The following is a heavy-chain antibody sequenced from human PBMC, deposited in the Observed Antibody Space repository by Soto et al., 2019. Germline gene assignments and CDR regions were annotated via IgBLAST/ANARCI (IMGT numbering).Heavy chain of an antibody. CDR2: INSDGSST. J-gene: IGHJ4*02. D-gene: IGHD6-19*01. Sequence: EVQLMESGGGLVQPGGSLRLSCAASGFTFSSYWMHWVRQAPGKGLVWVSRINSDGSSTTYADSVKGRFTISRDNAKNQLYLQMNSLRAEDTAVYYCVRGEGGWETYWGQGTLVTVSS. CDR1: GFTFSSYW. V-gene: IGHV3-74*01. CDR3: VRGEGGWETY.